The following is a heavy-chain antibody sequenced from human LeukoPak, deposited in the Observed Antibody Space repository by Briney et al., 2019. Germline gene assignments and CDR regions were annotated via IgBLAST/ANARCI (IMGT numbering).Heavy chain of an antibody. V-gene: IGHV3-21*01. CDR1: GFTFSSYS. CDR2: ISGGSAYI. Sequence: PGGSLRLSCAASGFTFSSYSMKWVRQAPGKGLEWVSSISGGSAYIYYADSVKGRFTISRDNAKNSLYLQMKSLRVEDTAVYYCAGKAVAGTDEGYYYGMDVWGQGTTVTVSS. J-gene: IGHJ6*02. CDR3: AGKAVAGTDEGYYYGMDV. D-gene: IGHD6-13*01.